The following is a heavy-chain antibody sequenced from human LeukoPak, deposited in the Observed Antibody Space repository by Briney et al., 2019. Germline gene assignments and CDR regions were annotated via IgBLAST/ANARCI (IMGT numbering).Heavy chain of an antibody. D-gene: IGHD3-9*01. CDR2: IKQDGSEK. CDR1: GFTFSSYW. V-gene: IGHV3-7*03. J-gene: IGHJ4*02. CDR3: AKDIGYDILTGYYLN. Sequence: PGGSLRLSCAASGFTFSSYWMSWVRQAPGKGLEWVANIKQDGSEKYYVDSVKGRFTISRDNAKNSLYLQMNSLRAEDTALYYCAKDIGYDILTGYYLNWGQGTLVTVSS.